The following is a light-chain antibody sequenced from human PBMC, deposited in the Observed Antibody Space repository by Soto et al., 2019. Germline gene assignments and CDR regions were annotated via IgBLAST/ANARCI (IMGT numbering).Light chain of an antibody. CDR3: QQYNNSPEYT. V-gene: IGKV3-20*01. Sequence: EIVLTQSPGTLSLSPGERATLSCRASQSVSSRYLAWYQQKPGQAPRLLIYGASNRATGIPDRFSGSGSGTDFTLTIIRLEPEDFAVYFCQQYNNSPEYTFGQGTKLEIK. CDR1: QSVSSRY. J-gene: IGKJ2*01. CDR2: GAS.